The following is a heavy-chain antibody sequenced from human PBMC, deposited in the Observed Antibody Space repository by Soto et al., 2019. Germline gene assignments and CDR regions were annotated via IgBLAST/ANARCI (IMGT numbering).Heavy chain of an antibody. CDR1: GGSISSSSYY. J-gene: IGHJ6*03. Sequence: PSETLSLTCTVSGGSISSSSYYWGWIRQPPGKGLEWIGEINHSGSTNYNPSLKSRVTISVDTSKNQFSLKLSSVTAADTAVYYCARLPRTTFGVVIIAGDYMDVWGKGTTVTVSS. V-gene: IGHV4-39*07. CDR3: ARLPRTTFGVVIIAGDYMDV. D-gene: IGHD3-3*01. CDR2: INHSGST.